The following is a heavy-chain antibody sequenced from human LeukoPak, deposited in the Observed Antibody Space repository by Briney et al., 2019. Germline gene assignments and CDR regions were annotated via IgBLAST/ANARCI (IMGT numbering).Heavy chain of an antibody. CDR1: GFTFSSYS. CDR3: ANVNTDYYFDY. Sequence: GGSLRLSCAASGFTFSSYSMNWVRQAPGKGLEWVSSISSSSSYIYYADSVKGRFTISRDNAKNSLHLQMNSLRAEDTAVYYCANVNTDYYFDYWGQGTLVTVSS. J-gene: IGHJ4*02. D-gene: IGHD2/OR15-2a*01. CDR2: ISSSSSYI. V-gene: IGHV3-21*01.